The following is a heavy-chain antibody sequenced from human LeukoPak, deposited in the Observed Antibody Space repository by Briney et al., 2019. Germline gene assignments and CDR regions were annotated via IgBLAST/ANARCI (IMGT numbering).Heavy chain of an antibody. CDR3: ARGRTRIAVAGTDAFDI. D-gene: IGHD6-19*01. Sequence: ASVKVSCKASGGTFSSYAISWVRQAPGQGLEWMGGIIPIFGTANYAQKFQSRVTITADKSTSTAYMELSSLRSEDTAVYYCARGRTRIAVAGTDAFDIWGQGTMVTVSS. J-gene: IGHJ3*02. V-gene: IGHV1-69*06. CDR2: IIPIFGTA. CDR1: GGTFSSYA.